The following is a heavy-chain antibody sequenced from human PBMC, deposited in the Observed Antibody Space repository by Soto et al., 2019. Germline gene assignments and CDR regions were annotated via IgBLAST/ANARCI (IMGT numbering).Heavy chain of an antibody. Sequence: PSETLSLTCTVSGGSVSSGSYYWSWIRQPPGKGLEWIGYIYYSGSTNYNPSLKSRVTISVDTSKNQFSLKLSSVTAADTAVYYCARGYYDFWSGYYLYYFDYWGQGTLVTVSS. D-gene: IGHD3-3*01. V-gene: IGHV4-61*01. CDR3: ARGYYDFWSGYYLYYFDY. J-gene: IGHJ4*02. CDR1: GGSVSSGSYY. CDR2: IYYSGST.